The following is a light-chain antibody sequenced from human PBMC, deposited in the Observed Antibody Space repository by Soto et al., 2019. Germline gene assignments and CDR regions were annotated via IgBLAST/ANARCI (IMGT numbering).Light chain of an antibody. V-gene: IGKV1-39*01. CDR3: QQTYCSPST. CDR1: QSISSY. Sequence: CACSMTESVGDSIAITCRASQSISSYLNWYQQKPGKAPKLLISAASILQSGVPSRFSGSGSGTDFTLTISNLQPEDFAGYYCQQTYCSPSTFGQGTRLEIK. CDR2: AAS. J-gene: IGKJ5*01.